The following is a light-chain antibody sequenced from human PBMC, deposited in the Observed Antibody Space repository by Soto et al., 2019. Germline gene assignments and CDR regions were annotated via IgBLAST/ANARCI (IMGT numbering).Light chain of an antibody. CDR1: SSDVGGYEY. Sequence: QSALTQPRSVSGSPGQSVTISCSGTSSDVGGYEYVSWYQQHPGKAPRLLIYHVGQRPSGVPDRFSGSKSGTTASLTISRLQAEDEADYYCSSFTTSRFYVFGPGTKLTVL. V-gene: IGLV2-11*01. CDR2: HVG. CDR3: SSFTTSRFYV. J-gene: IGLJ1*01.